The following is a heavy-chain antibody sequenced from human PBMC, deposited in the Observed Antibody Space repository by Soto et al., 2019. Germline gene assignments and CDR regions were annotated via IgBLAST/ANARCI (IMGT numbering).Heavy chain of an antibody. CDR1: GFSFSDYY. Sequence: PGGSLRLSCAVSGFSFSDYYLTWIRQAPGKGLEWVSSISWNSGNIGYADSVKGRFTTSRDNAENSLYLQMNSLRPEDTALYYCVRSKGGYSYGTPFDYWGQGTLVTVSS. D-gene: IGHD5-18*01. CDR2: ISWNSGNI. J-gene: IGHJ4*02. CDR3: VRSKGGYSYGTPFDY. V-gene: IGHV3-9*01.